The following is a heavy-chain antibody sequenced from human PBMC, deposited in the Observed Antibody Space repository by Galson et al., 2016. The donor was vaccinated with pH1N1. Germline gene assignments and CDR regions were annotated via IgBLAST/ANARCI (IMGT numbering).Heavy chain of an antibody. Sequence: SVKVSCKASGGTFSNSAISWVRQAPGQGLEWMRGISPIFGSINYAQRFQGRVTVSADIFTNTAYMELSRLRSEDTAIYYCATKNLTNRDRNFFEYGMDVWGQGTTVTVSS. J-gene: IGHJ6*02. CDR3: ATKNLTNRDRNFFEYGMDV. V-gene: IGHV1-69*06. D-gene: IGHD1-14*01. CDR1: GGTFSNSA. CDR2: ISPIFGSI.